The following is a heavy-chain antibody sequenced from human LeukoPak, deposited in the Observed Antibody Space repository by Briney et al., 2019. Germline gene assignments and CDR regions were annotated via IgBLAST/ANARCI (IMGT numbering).Heavy chain of an antibody. CDR1: GGSIGSSSYY. D-gene: IGHD3-10*01. CDR2: IFYSGAT. J-gene: IGHJ3*02. Sequence: PSETLSLTCTVSGGSIGSSSYYWGWIRQPPGKELEWIGSIFYSGATFYNPSLRSRVTISVDTSNNQFSLRLSSVTAADTAVYYCARCSGSGNYRPHAFEIWGQGTMVTVSS. CDR3: ARCSGSGNYRPHAFEI. V-gene: IGHV4-39*01.